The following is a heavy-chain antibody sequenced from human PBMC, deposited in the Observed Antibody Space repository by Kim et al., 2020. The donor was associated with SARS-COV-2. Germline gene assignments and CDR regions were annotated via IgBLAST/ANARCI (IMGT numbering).Heavy chain of an antibody. Sequence: GRCTISRDNAENSLYLQMNSLRAEDTAVYYCARDLAVDYGEYVRYDAFDIWGQGTMVTVSS. J-gene: IGHJ3*02. V-gene: IGHV3-11*06. CDR3: ARDLAVDYGEYVRYDAFDI. D-gene: IGHD4-17*01.